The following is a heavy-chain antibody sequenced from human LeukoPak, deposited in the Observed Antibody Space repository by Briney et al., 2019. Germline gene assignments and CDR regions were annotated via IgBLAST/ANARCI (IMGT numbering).Heavy chain of an antibody. J-gene: IGHJ2*01. V-gene: IGHV3-74*01. CDR1: GFTFKNFW. CDR2: INSDGSGT. Sequence: GGSLRLSCAASGFTFKNFWMHWVRQAPGKGLVWVSRINSDGSGTSYADSVKGRFTISRDNAKNTLYLQMTSLRVEDTAVYYCASGFPVAAAHWYFDLWGRGTLVTVSS. D-gene: IGHD2-21*01. CDR3: ASGFPVAAAHWYFDL.